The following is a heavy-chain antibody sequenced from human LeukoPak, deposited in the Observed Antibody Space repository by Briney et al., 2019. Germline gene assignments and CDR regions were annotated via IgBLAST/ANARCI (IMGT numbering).Heavy chain of an antibody. D-gene: IGHD6-19*01. CDR1: GGSISSSNW. CDR2: IYHSGST. CDR3: ARAPSIAVAGPLDY. V-gene: IGHV4-4*02. J-gene: IGHJ4*02. Sequence: PSETLSLTCAVSGGSISSSNWWSWVRQPPGKGLEWIGEIYHSGSTNYNPSLKSRVTISVDKSKNPFSLKLSSVTAADTAVYYCARAPSIAVAGPLDYWGQGTLVTVSS.